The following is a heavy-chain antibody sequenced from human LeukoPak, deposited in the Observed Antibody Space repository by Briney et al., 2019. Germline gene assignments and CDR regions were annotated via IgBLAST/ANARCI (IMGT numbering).Heavy chain of an antibody. CDR2: IYYSGST. CDR1: GGSISSSSYY. D-gene: IGHD1-26*01. V-gene: IGHV4-39*07. J-gene: IGHJ5*02. CDR3: ARLGASGSYLNWFDP. Sequence: SETLSLTCTVSGGSISSSSYYWGWIRQPPGKGLEWIGSIYYSGSTYYNPSLKSRVTISVDTSKNQFSLKLSSVTAADTAVYYCARLGASGSYLNWFDPWGQGTLVTVSS.